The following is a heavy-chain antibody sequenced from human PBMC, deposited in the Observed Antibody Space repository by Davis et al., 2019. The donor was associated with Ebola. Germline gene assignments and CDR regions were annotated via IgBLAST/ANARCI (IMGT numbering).Heavy chain of an antibody. CDR3: ARSSSGYYSDY. J-gene: IGHJ4*02. CDR1: GGTFSSYA. V-gene: IGHV1-8*02. D-gene: IGHD3-22*01. Sequence: ASVKVSCKASGGTFSSYAISWVRQATGQGLEWMGWMNPNSGNTGYAQKFQGRVTMTRNTSISTAYMELSSLRSEDTAVYYCARSSSGYYSDYWGQGTLVTVSS. CDR2: MNPNSGNT.